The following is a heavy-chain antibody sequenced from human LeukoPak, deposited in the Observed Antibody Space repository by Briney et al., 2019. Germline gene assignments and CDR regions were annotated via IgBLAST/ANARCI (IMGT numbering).Heavy chain of an antibody. D-gene: IGHD3-22*01. Sequence: GGSLRLSCAASGFTFSSYSMNWVRQAPGKGLEWVSSISSSSSYIYYADSVKGRLTISRDNAKNSLYLQMNSLRAEDTAVYYCAGEDSSGYYYQGSLDYWGQGTLVTVSS. CDR2: ISSSSSYI. V-gene: IGHV3-21*01. CDR1: GFTFSSYS. J-gene: IGHJ4*02. CDR3: AGEDSSGYYYQGSLDY.